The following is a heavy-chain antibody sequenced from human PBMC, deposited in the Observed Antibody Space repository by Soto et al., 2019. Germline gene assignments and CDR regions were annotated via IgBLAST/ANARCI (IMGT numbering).Heavy chain of an antibody. J-gene: IGHJ6*02. CDR2: SIPIFGTA. V-gene: IGHV1-69*18. D-gene: IGHD3-10*01. CDR1: GGTFRSYV. CDR3: AIESGLTRGLDV. Sequence: QVQLVQSGAEVKKAGSSVKVSCKASGGTFRSYVITWVRQAPGQGLEWMGRSIPIFGTANYAQKFQGRVTIIADESTSTAYMELSSLRSEGTAVYYCAIESGLTRGLDVWGQGTTVTVSS.